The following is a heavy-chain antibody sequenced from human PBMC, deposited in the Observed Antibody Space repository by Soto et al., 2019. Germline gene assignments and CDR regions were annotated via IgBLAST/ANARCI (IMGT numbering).Heavy chain of an antibody. V-gene: IGHV5-51*01. CDR1: GYSFTSYW. Sequence: GESLKISCKVSGYSFTSYWISWVRQVPGKGLEWMGIIYPGDSDTRYSPSFQGQVTISADKSISTAYLQWSSLKASDTAMYYCARASSSWYGYYYGMDVWGQGTTVTVSS. CDR3: ARASSSWYGYYYGMDV. D-gene: IGHD6-13*01. J-gene: IGHJ6*02. CDR2: IYPGDSDT.